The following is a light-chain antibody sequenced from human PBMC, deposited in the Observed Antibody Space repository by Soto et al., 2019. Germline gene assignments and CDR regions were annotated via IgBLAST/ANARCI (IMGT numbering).Light chain of an antibody. CDR2: GAS. CDR3: QQYKNYLT. CDR1: QSVSIW. V-gene: IGKV1-5*01. Sequence: DIQMTQSPSTLSASVGDRVTFTCRASQSVSIWLAWYQQKPGKAPKLLISGASTLESGVPSRFSGSGSWTEFTLTISSLQPDDFATYYCQQYKNYLTFGQGTKVEIK. J-gene: IGKJ1*01.